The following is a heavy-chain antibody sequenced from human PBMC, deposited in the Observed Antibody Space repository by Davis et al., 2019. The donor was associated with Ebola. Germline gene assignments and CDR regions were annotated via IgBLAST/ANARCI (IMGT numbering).Heavy chain of an antibody. V-gene: IGHV3-53*05. CDR1: GFTVSSNH. Sequence: GESLKISCAASGFTVSSNHMSWVRQTPGKGLEWVSVIYDQSTAYADSVRRRFIISRDKSNNTLYLEMNSLRVDDTAVYYCARGPWVITARRGLTLDFWGQGTLVTVSS. J-gene: IGHJ4*02. D-gene: IGHD3-10*01. CDR2: IYDQST. CDR3: ARGPWVITARRGLTLDF.